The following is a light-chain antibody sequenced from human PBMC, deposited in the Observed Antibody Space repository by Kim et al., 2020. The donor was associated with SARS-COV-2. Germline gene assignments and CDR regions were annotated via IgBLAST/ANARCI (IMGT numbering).Light chain of an antibody. CDR1: KSGDKY. CDR2: QDS. J-gene: IGLJ2*01. CDR3: QEWDSSTVV. Sequence: SYELTQPPSVSVSPGQTASITCSGDKSGDKYACWYQQKPGQSPVLVIYQDSKRPSGIPERFSGSNSGNTATLTISGTQAMDEADYYCQEWDSSTVVFGGGTRLTDL. V-gene: IGLV3-1*01.